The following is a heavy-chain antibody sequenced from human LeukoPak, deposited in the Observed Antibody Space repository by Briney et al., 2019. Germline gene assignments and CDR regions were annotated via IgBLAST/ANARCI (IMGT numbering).Heavy chain of an antibody. CDR2: ISYDGSNK. CDR1: GFTFSSYA. Sequence: GGSLRLSCAASGFTFSSYAMHWVRQAPGKGLEWVAVISYDGSNKYYADSVKGRFTISRDNSKNTMYLQMTSLRAEDTAVYYCAKQGFGCWGQGTLVTVSS. V-gene: IGHV3-30-3*02. CDR3: AKQGFGC. J-gene: IGHJ4*02.